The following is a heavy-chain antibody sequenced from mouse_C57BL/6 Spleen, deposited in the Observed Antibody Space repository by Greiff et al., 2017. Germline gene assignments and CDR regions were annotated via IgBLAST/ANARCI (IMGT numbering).Heavy chain of an antibody. D-gene: IGHD2-3*01. CDR3: ARDEGLLLRDWYFDV. CDR2: INYDGSST. Sequence: EVNLVESEGGLVQPGSSMKLSCTASGFTFSDYYMAWVRQVPEKGLEWVANINYDGSSTYYLDSLKSRFIISRDNAKNILYLQMSSLKSEDTATYYCARDEGLLLRDWYFDVWGTGTTVTVSS. CDR1: GFTFSDYY. J-gene: IGHJ1*03. V-gene: IGHV5-16*01.